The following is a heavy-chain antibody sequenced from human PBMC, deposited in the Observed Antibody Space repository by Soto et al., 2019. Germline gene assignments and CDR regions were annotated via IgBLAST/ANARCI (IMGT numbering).Heavy chain of an antibody. V-gene: IGHV3-23*01. J-gene: IGHJ4*02. CDR3: AKVKRVYPRFDY. CDR1: GFTFSSYA. D-gene: IGHD2-8*01. CDR2: ISGSGGST. Sequence: EVQLLESGGGLVQPGGSLRLSCAASGFTFSSYAMSWVRQAPGKGLEWVSAISGSGGSTYYADSVKGRFTISRDNSKNTLDLQMNSLRAEYTAVYYCAKVKRVYPRFDYWGQGTLVTVSS.